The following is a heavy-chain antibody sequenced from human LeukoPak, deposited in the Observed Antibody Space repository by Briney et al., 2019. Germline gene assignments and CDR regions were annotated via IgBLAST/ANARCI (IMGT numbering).Heavy chain of an antibody. V-gene: IGHV3-30*02. CDR2: IRYDGSNK. D-gene: IGHD3-22*01. CDR3: AKDTFTDYYDSSGYYYSLDY. CDR1: GFTFSSYG. J-gene: IGHJ4*02. Sequence: GGSLRLSCAASGFTFSSYGMHWVRQAPGKGLEWVAFIRYDGSNKYYADSVKGRFTISRDNSKNTLYLQMNSLRAEDTAVYYCAKDTFTDYYDSSGYYYSLDYWGQGTLVTVSS.